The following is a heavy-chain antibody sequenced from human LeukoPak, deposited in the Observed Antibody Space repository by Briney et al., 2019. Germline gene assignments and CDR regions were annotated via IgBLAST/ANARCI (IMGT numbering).Heavy chain of an antibody. J-gene: IGHJ4*02. V-gene: IGHV4-59*08. CDR2: IYYSGST. Sequence: SEALSLTCTVSGGSISSYYWSWIRQPPGKGLEWIGYIYYSGSTNYNPSLKSRVTISVDTSKNQFSLKLTSVTAADTAVYYCARYSRNGVDEIGFWGQGTLVTVSS. D-gene: IGHD5-12*01. CDR1: GGSISSYY. CDR3: ARYSRNGVDEIGF.